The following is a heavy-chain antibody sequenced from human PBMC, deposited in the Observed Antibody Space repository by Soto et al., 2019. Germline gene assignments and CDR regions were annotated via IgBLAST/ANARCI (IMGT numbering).Heavy chain of an antibody. Sequence: PSETLSLTCTVSGGSISSYYWSWIRQPPGKGMEWIGYIYYSGSTNYNPSLKSRVTISVDTSKNQFSLKLSSVTAADTAVYYCARGSGDSSGYYCVRTPYYYYGMEVWGQGTTVTVFS. J-gene: IGHJ6*02. V-gene: IGHV4-59*01. CDR1: GGSISSYY. CDR3: ARGSGDSSGYYCVRTPYYYYGMEV. D-gene: IGHD3-22*01. CDR2: IYYSGST.